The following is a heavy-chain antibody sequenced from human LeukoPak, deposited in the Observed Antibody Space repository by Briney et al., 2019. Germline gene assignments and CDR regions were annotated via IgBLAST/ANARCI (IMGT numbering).Heavy chain of an antibody. V-gene: IGHV3-23*01. CDR1: GFTFSSYT. CDR3: AKNRGGSYYSGSDY. CDR2: VRGSDAAT. Sequence: PSRSLRLSCAISGFTFSSYTMNWIRHTLCQWLDFVSPVRGSDAATSYAESVKGRFTISRDDSKNTLYLQMNSVRAEDTAVYYCAKNRGGSYYSGSDYWGQGHLVTVTS. D-gene: IGHD1-26*01. J-gene: IGHJ4*02.